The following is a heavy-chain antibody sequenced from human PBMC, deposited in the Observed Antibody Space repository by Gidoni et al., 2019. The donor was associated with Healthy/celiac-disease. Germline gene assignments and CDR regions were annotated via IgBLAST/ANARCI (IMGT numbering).Heavy chain of an antibody. V-gene: IGHV4-34*01. CDR2: INHSGST. CDR1: GGSFSGYY. CDR3: ARGPRGPLTGYYTPRWFDP. J-gene: IGHJ5*02. D-gene: IGHD3-9*01. Sequence: QVQLQQWGAGLLKPSETLSLSCAVYGGSFSGYYWCWIRQPRGKGLEWIGEINHSGSTNYNPSLKSRVTISVDTSKNQFSLKLSSVTAADTAVYYCARGPRGPLTGYYTPRWFDPWGQGTLVTVSS.